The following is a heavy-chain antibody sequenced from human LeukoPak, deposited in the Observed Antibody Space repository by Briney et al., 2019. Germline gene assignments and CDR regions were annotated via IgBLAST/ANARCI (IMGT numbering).Heavy chain of an antibody. CDR2: IIPIFGTA. CDR1: GGTFSSYA. J-gene: IGHJ6*02. D-gene: IGHD5-18*01. Sequence: ASVKVSCKASGGTFSSYAISWVRQAPGQGLEWMGGIIPIFGTANYAQKFQGRVTITADESTSTAYMELSSLRSEDTAVYYCAIVLIITGCSYGPLDVWGQGTTVTVSS. V-gene: IGHV1-69*13. CDR3: AIVLIITGCSYGPLDV.